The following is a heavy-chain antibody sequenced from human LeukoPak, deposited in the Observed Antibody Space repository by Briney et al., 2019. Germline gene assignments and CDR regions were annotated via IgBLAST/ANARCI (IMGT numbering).Heavy chain of an antibody. D-gene: IGHD5-12*01. J-gene: IGHJ4*02. Sequence: PGRSLRLSCAASGFTFSRYAFHWVRHAPGKGLEWVSVISYDGSNKYYADSVKGRFTISRDNSKNTLYMQMNSLRAEDTAVYYCARDFQWLRSLDYWGQGTLVTVSS. V-gene: IGHV3-30-3*01. CDR1: GFTFSRYA. CDR3: ARDFQWLRSLDY. CDR2: ISYDGSNK.